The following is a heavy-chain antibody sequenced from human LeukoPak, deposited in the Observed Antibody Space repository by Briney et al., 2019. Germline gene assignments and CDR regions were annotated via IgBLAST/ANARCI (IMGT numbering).Heavy chain of an antibody. CDR2: ISTNGGST. V-gene: IGHV3-64*01. CDR3: SRESTVIDAFDI. D-gene: IGHD4-11*01. CDR1: GFSFRKYA. Sequence: PGGSLRLSCAASGFSFRKYAMHWVRQAPGKGLESVSGISTNGGSTYHANSVKDRFTISRDNSKNTLYLQMGSLRTEDMAVYYCSRESTVIDAFDIWGQGTMVTVSS. J-gene: IGHJ3*02.